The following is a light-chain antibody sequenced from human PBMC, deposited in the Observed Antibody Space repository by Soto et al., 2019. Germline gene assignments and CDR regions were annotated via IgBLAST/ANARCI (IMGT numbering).Light chain of an antibody. J-gene: IGKJ1*01. Sequence: DIQMTQSPSTLSASVGDRVTITCRASQTIDSWLAWYQQRPGKAPNLLIYKASTLESGVPSRFSGSGSGTEFTLTISSLQPDDFATYYCLQSNSYPWTFGQGTKVDIK. CDR1: QTIDSW. CDR3: LQSNSYPWT. CDR2: KAS. V-gene: IGKV1-5*03.